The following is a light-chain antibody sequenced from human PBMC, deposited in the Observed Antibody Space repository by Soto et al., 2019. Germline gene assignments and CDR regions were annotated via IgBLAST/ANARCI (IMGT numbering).Light chain of an antibody. CDR3: QKYNSAPWT. V-gene: IGKV1-27*01. CDR2: AAS. CDR1: QGISNY. Sequence: IQMTQSPSSVSASVGDRVAITCRASQGISNYLAWYQQKPGKVPKLLIYAASTLQSGVPSRFSGSGSWTDFTLTISSLQPEDVATYYCQKYNSAPWTFGQGTKVDIK. J-gene: IGKJ1*01.